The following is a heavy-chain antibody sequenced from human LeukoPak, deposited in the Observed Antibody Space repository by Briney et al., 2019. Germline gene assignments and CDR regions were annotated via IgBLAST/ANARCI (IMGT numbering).Heavy chain of an antibody. D-gene: IGHD2-2*01. J-gene: IGHJ4*02. V-gene: IGHV1-18*01. CDR2: ISAYNGNT. Sequence: GASVKVSCKASGYTFTSYGISWVRQAPGQGLEWMGWISAYNGNTNYAQKLQGRVTMTTDTSTSTAYMELSSLRSEDTAVYYCARDPNCSSTSCYAATDYWGQGTLVTVSS. CDR1: GYTFTSYG. CDR3: ARDPNCSSTSCYAATDY.